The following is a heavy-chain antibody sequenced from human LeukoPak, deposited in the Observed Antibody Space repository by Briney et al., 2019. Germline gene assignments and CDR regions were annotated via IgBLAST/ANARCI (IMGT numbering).Heavy chain of an antibody. D-gene: IGHD3-22*01. J-gene: IGHJ3*02. V-gene: IGHV3-74*01. Sequence: GGSLRLSCAASGFTFSSYLMHWVRQAPGKGLVWVSRINSDGSTTSYADSVKGRFTISRDNTKNTLYLQMNSLRAEDTAVYYCATFWAYYYDSSGYYAFDIWGQGTMVTVSS. CDR2: INSDGSTT. CDR3: ATFWAYYYDSSGYYAFDI. CDR1: GFTFSSYL.